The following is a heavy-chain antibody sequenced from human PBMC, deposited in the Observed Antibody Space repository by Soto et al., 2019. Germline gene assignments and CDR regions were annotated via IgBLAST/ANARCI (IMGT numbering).Heavy chain of an antibody. Sequence: GASVKVSCKASGYTFTSYYMHWVRQAPGQGLEWMGIINPIGASTSYAQIFQGRVTMTSDTSTSTVYMELSSLRSEDTAVYYCARDVNSMLRGPYFWGQGTLVTVS. J-gene: IGHJ4*02. D-gene: IGHD3-10*01. V-gene: IGHV1-46*01. CDR3: ARDVNSMLRGPYF. CDR2: INPIGAST. CDR1: GYTFTSYY.